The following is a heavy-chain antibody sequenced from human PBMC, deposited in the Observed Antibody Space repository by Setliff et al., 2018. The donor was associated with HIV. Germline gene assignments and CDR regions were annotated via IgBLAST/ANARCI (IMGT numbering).Heavy chain of an antibody. CDR1: GLTFSNYG. CDR3: ARVRETSGGYWGNFYYYMDV. V-gene: IGHV3-7*03. D-gene: IGHD2-21*02. CDR2: ITQDGSDK. J-gene: IGHJ6*03. Sequence: GGSLRLSCAASGLTFSNYGMYWVRQAPGKGLEWVAKITQDGSDKHYVDSVKGRFTISRDNAENSVHLQMNSLRAEDTAVYYCARVRETSGGYWGNFYYYMDVWGKGTTVTVSS.